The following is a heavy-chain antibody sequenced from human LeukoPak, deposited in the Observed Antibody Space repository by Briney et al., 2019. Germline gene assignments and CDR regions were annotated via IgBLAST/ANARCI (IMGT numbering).Heavy chain of an antibody. J-gene: IGHJ5*02. CDR3: ARDLYCSSTSCSTWWFDP. CDR1: GFTFSDYE. D-gene: IGHD2-2*01. CDR2: ISSSRSTI. Sequence: GRSLRLSCAASGFTFSDYEMNWVRQAPGKGLEWVSYISSSRSTIYYADSVKGRLTISRDNAKSSLYLQVNSLRAEDTAVYYCARDLYCSSTSCSTWWFDPWGQGTLVTVSS. V-gene: IGHV3-48*03.